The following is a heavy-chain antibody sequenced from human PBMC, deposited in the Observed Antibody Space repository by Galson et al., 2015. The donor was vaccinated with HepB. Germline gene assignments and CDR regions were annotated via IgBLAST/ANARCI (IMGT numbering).Heavy chain of an antibody. CDR3: ARGGGYGSGWSGNYFDP. D-gene: IGHD6-19*01. Sequence: CAISGDSVSSNSAAWNWIRQSPSRGLEWLGRTYYRPKWYNDYAESVKSRISINPDTSKNQLSLHLNSVTPEDTAVYYCARGGGYGSGWSGNYFDPWGQGTLVTVSS. V-gene: IGHV6-1*01. CDR2: TYYRPKWYN. J-gene: IGHJ5*02. CDR1: GDSVSSNSAA.